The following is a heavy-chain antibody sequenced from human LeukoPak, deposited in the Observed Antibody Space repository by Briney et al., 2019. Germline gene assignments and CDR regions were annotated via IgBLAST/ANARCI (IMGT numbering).Heavy chain of an antibody. J-gene: IGHJ6*02. CDR3: ARKDGGRDGMDV. D-gene: IGHD2-15*01. V-gene: IGHV1-2*02. Sequence: GASVKVSGRASGYTFTDYYMHWVRQAPGQGLEWMGWLNPNTLVTNYAQHFQGRVSMTWDTSISTGYMDLKSLTSDDTAVYYCARKDGGRDGMDVWGQGTTVTVSS. CDR2: LNPNTLVT. CDR1: GYTFTDYY.